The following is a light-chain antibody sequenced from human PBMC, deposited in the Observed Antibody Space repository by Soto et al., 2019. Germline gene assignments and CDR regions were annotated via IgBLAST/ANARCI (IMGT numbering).Light chain of an antibody. CDR1: SGHSSYA. V-gene: IGLV4-69*01. J-gene: IGLJ1*01. CDR2: LNSDGSH. CDR3: QTWGTGYV. Sequence: QPVLTQSPSASASLGASVKLTCTLSSGHSSYAIAWPQQQQETGTRYLMKLNSDGSHRKGVCIPDRCSGSSSGAERYLTVSRPQYEDEYYYYCQTWGTGYVFGTGTKVTVL.